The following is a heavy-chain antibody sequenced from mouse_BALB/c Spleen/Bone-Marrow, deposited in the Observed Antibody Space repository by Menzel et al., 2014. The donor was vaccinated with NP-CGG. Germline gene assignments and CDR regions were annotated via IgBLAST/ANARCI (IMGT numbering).Heavy chain of an antibody. CDR1: GYTFTRYT. J-gene: IGHJ4*01. Sequence: VQLQQSGAELARPGASVKMSCQASGYTFTRYTMHWEKKRPGQGLEWIGYIIPNSGYSNYNQKFKDKATLTADKSSSTDYMQLSSLTSEDSAVYYCTIRYYAMDYWGQGTSVTVSS. CDR3: TIRYYAMDY. V-gene: IGHV1-4*01. CDR2: IIPNSGYS. D-gene: IGHD1-1*01.